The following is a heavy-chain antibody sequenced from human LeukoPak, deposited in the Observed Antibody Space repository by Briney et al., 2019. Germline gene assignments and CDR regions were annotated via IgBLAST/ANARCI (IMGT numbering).Heavy chain of an antibody. CDR3: ARAIRLPPNFYFYMDV. Sequence: ASVKVSCKASGYSFINYDINWVRQAIGQGLEWMGWMNPNSGNTGYAQKFQGRVTITRDTSISTSYMELSSLRSEDTAVYYCARAIRLPPNFYFYMDVWGKGTTVTVSS. CDR1: GYSFINYD. D-gene: IGHD2-2*02. CDR2: MNPNSGNT. V-gene: IGHV1-8*03. J-gene: IGHJ6*03.